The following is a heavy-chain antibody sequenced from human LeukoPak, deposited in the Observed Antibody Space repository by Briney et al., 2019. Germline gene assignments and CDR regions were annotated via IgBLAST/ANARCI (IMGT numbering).Heavy chain of an antibody. V-gene: IGHV3-53*04. J-gene: IGHJ4*02. CDR3: LRQGVGDPPR. CDR1: GFTVSAND. Sequence: GGSLRLSCAASGFTVSANDMSWVRQAPGKGLEWVSLIYAGGRSSAFYADSVKGRFTASRHDSKNTLDLQMNGLRADDTAVYYCLRQGVGDPPRWGQGTLVTVSS. D-gene: IGHD3-16*01. CDR2: IYAGGRSSA.